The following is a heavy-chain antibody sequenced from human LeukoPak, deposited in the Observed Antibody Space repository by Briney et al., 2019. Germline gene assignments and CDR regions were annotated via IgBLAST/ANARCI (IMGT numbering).Heavy chain of an antibody. CDR3: ARGPRYMDV. Sequence: GGSLRLSCEASGFTFTTYTIHWVRQAPGKGLEYVSAVVGNGGTAYYANSVKDRFTISRDNSKNTVYLQMGSLRAEDTAVYYCARGPRYMDVWGKGTTVTVSS. J-gene: IGHJ6*03. CDR1: GFTFTTYT. CDR2: VVGNGGTA. V-gene: IGHV3-64*01.